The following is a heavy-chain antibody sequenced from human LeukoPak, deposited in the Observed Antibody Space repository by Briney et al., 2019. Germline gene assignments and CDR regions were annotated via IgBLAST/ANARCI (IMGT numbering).Heavy chain of an antibody. Sequence: ASVKVSCKASGYTFTSYDILWVRQATGQGLEWMGWMNPNTGNTGYAQEFQGRVTMTRDTSISTAYMELSSLRSEDTAVYYCARTYYFDTSRSPNWFDPWGQGTLVTVSS. J-gene: IGHJ5*02. CDR3: ARTYYFDTSRSPNWFDP. D-gene: IGHD3-22*01. V-gene: IGHV1-8*01. CDR1: GYTFTSYD. CDR2: MNPNTGNT.